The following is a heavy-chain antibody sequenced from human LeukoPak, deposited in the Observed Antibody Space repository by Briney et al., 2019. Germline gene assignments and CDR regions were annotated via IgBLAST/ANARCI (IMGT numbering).Heavy chain of an antibody. CDR3: AGYCSTTSCRDVDY. J-gene: IGHJ4*02. CDR2: ISSSSSYI. Sequence: PGGSLRLSCAASGFTFSSYSMNWVRQAPGKGLEWVSSISSSSSYIYYADSVKGRFTISRDNAKNSLYLQMYSLRVEDTAVYYCAGYCSTTSCRDVDYWGQGTLVTVSS. D-gene: IGHD2-2*01. CDR1: GFTFSSYS. V-gene: IGHV3-21*01.